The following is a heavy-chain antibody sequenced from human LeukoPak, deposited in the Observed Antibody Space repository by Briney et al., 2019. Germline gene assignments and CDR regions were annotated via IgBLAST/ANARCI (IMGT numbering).Heavy chain of an antibody. CDR1: GFRFSTHD. D-gene: IGHD3-22*01. CDR2: ISRTRTYL. J-gene: IGHJ4*02. CDR3: ARDTRRGGYYSDY. V-gene: IGHV3-21*01. Sequence: PGGSLRLSCAASGFRFSTHDLNWVRQAPGKGLECVSCISRTRTYLYYADSVKGRFTISRDNDKNLLYLQMNSLRAEDTAVYFCARDTRRGGYYSDYWGQGTVVTVSS.